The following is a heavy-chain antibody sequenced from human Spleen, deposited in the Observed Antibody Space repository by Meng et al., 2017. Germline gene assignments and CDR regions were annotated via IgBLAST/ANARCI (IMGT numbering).Heavy chain of an antibody. CDR3: ARLDLYGGNSPFDY. D-gene: IGHD4-23*01. CDR1: GGSISSGDYY. Sequence: QVQLQEAGPGPVKPSQTLSLTRTVPGGSISSGDYYWSWIRQPPGKGLEWIGYIYYSGSTYYNPSLKSRVTISVDTSKNQFSLKLSSVTAADTAVYYCARLDLYGGNSPFDYWGQGTLVTVSS. V-gene: IGHV4-30-4*01. J-gene: IGHJ4*02. CDR2: IYYSGST.